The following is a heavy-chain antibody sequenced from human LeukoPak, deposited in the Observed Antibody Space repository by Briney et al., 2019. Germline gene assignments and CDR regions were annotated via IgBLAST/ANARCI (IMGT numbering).Heavy chain of an antibody. CDR3: AKGSVIWFGEPNWFDP. J-gene: IGHJ5*02. D-gene: IGHD3-10*01. CDR2: ISGSGGST. CDR1: GFTFSSYA. Sequence: GSLRLSCAASGFTFSSYAMSWVRQAPGKGLEWVSAISGSGGSTYYADSVKGRFTISRDNSKNTLYLQMNSLRAEDTAVYYCAKGSVIWFGEPNWFDPWGQGTLVTVSS. V-gene: IGHV3-23*01.